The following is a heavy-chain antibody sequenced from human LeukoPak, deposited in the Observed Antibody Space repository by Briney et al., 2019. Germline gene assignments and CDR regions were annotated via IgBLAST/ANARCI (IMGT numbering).Heavy chain of an antibody. CDR3: ARVVVPAPPRHYYFDY. CDR2: ISAYNGNT. V-gene: IGHV1-18*01. CDR1: GYTFTSYG. J-gene: IGHJ4*02. Sequence: GASVKVSCKASGYTFTSYGISWVRQAPGQGLEWMGWISAYNGNTNYAQKLQGRVTMTTDTSTSTAYMELRSLRSDDTAVYYCARVVVPAPPRHYYFDYWGQGTLVTVSS. D-gene: IGHD2-2*01.